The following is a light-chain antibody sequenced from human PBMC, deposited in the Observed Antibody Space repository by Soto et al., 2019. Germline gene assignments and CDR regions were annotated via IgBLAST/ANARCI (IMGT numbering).Light chain of an antibody. Sequence: ETLLTQSPDTLSLSPWDIATLSCRASQSVDTLYLTWYQQRPGQAPRLLIRGASRRATGIPDRFSGSGSGTDFTLTISGLEAEDFGVYYCQQRSNWPPVTFGGGTKVDIK. V-gene: IGKV3D-20*02. CDR1: QSVDTLY. CDR2: GAS. CDR3: QQRSNWPPVT. J-gene: IGKJ4*01.